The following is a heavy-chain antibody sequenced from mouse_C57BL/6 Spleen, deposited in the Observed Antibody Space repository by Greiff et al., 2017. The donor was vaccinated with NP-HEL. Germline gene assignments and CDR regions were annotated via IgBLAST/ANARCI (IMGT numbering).Heavy chain of an antibody. CDR2: ISSGGDYI. Sequence: EVKLVESGEGLVKPGGSLKLSCAASGFTFSSYAMSWVRQTPEKRLEWVAYISSGGDYIYYADTVKGRFTISRDNARNTLYLQMSSRKSEDTAMYYCTRDGDSSGYALFAYWGQGTLVTVSA. CDR3: TRDGDSSGYALFAY. J-gene: IGHJ3*01. V-gene: IGHV5-9-1*02. D-gene: IGHD3-2*02. CDR1: GFTFSSYA.